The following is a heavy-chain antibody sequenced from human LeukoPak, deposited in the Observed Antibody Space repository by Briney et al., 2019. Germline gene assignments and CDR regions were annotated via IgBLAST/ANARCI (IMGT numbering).Heavy chain of an antibody. CDR3: TAVGYCSGGSGSLYVY. J-gene: IGHJ4*02. D-gene: IGHD2-15*01. CDR2: IYTSGST. CDR1: GGSISSSSYY. Sequence: SETLSLTCTVSGGSISSSSYYWGWIRQPPGKGLEWIGRIYTSGSTYYNPSLKSRVTISVDTSKTQFPLKLSFVAAANTAVYSCTAVGYCSGGSGSLYVYWGREGLVTIAS. V-gene: IGHV4-39*06.